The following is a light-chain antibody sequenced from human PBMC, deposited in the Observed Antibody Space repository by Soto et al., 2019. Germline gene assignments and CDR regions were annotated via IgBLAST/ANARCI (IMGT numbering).Light chain of an antibody. CDR1: QSVSSN. J-gene: IGKJ1*01. Sequence: EIVMTQSPATLSVSPGERATVSCRASQSVSSNLAWYQQKPGQAPRLLIYGASTRATGIPDKFSGSGSGTEFTLTISSLQSEDFAVYFCQQYSNSWTFGQGTKVDI. V-gene: IGKV3-15*01. CDR3: QQYSNSWT. CDR2: GAS.